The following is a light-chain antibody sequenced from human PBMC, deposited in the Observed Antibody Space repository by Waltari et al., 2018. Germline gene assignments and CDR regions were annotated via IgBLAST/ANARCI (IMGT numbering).Light chain of an antibody. CDR3: QKYDRLPAT. Sequence: EIVLTQSPGTLSLSTGERGTLPCRASQSVSRFLAWYQQKPGQAPRLLIYGASTRATGIPDRFSGSGSGTDFSLTISRLEPEDFAVYYCQKYDRLPATFGQGTKVEIK. CDR1: QSVSRF. CDR2: GAS. J-gene: IGKJ1*01. V-gene: IGKV3-20*01.